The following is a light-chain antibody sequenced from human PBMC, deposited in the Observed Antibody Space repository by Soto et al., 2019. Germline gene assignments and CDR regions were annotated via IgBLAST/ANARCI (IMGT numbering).Light chain of an antibody. CDR2: GAS. V-gene: IGKV3-20*01. CDR1: QDINTY. CDR3: QQYGSSPMYT. Sequence: EVVLTQSPATLSLSPGEKATLSCRASQDINTYLGWYQQKPGQAPRLLIYGASSRATGIPDRFSGSGSGTDFTLTISRLEPEDFAVYYCQQYGSSPMYTFGQGTKLEIK. J-gene: IGKJ2*01.